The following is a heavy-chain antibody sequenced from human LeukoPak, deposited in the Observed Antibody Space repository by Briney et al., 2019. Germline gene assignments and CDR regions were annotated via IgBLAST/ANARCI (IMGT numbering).Heavy chain of an antibody. Sequence: SETLSLTCTVSGGSISSYYWSWIRQPPGKGLEWIGYIYYSGSTNYNPSLKSRVTISVDTSKNQFSLKLSSVTAADTAVYYCARDPRWARGGNNYFDSWGQGTLVTVSS. J-gene: IGHJ4*02. V-gene: IGHV4-59*13. CDR2: IYYSGST. D-gene: IGHD4-23*01. CDR1: GGSISSYY. CDR3: ARDPRWARGGNNYFDS.